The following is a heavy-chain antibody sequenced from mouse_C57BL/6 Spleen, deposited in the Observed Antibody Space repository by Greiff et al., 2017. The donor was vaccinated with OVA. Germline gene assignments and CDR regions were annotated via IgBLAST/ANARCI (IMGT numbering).Heavy chain of an antibody. D-gene: IGHD1-1*01. CDR3: ASGYGSSPNWYFDV. J-gene: IGHJ1*03. CDR1: GYSFTGYY. CDR2: INPSTGGT. V-gene: IGHV1-42*01. Sequence: VQLKESGPELVKPGASVKISCKASGYSFTGYYMNWVKQSPEKSLEWIGEINPSTGGTTYNQKFKAKATLTVDKSSSTAYMQLKSLTSEDSAVYYCASGYGSSPNWYFDVWGTGTTVTVSS.